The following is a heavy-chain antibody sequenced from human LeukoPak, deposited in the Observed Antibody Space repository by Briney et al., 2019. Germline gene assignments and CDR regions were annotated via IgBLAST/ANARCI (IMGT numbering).Heavy chain of an antibody. CDR2: IYDSGTTF. CDR1: GGSISSYY. CDR3: ASTNCSSASCYGANWFDP. D-gene: IGHD2-2*01. J-gene: IGHJ5*02. V-gene: IGHV4-4*09. Sequence: SETLSLTCTVSGGSISSYYWSWIRQPPGKGLEWIGYIYDSGTTFHYNPSLKSRVNISVDTSKNQFSLRLSSVTAVDTAVYYCASTNCSSASCYGANWFDPWGQGTLVTVSS.